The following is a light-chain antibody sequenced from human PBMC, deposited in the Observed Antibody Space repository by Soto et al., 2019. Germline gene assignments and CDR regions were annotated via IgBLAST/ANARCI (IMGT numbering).Light chain of an antibody. V-gene: IGKV4-1*01. CDR2: WAS. Sequence: DIVMTQSPDSLAVSLGERATINCQSSQSVLYSSNNKNYVVWYQQKPGQPPKLLIYWASTRQSGVPDRFSGSGSGTDFTLTISSLQAEDVAVYYCQQYFSSPFTFGGGTKVEIK. CDR1: QSVLYSSNNKNY. J-gene: IGKJ4*01. CDR3: QQYFSSPFT.